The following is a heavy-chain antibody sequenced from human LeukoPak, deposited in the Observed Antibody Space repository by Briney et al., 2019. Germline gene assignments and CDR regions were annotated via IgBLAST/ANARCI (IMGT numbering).Heavy chain of an antibody. D-gene: IGHD3-10*01. CDR3: ARGGYYYGSGSWYY. CDR1: GGSISSGGYY. J-gene: IGHJ4*02. V-gene: IGHV4-30-2*01. Sequence: SQTLSLTCTVSGGSISSGGYYWSWIRQPPGKGLEWIGEINHSGSTNYNPSLKSRVTISVDTSKNQFSLKLSSVTAADTAVYYCARGGYYYGSGSWYYWGQGTLVTVSS. CDR2: INHSGST.